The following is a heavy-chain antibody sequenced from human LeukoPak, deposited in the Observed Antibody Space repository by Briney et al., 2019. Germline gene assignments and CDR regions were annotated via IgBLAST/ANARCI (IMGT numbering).Heavy chain of an antibody. J-gene: IGHJ6*02. CDR1: GGSISSYY. CDR3: ARGALTIFDADYGMDV. D-gene: IGHD3-3*01. CDR2: IYTSGST. Sequence: SETLSLTCTVSGGSISSYYWSWLRQPAGKGLEWIGRIYTSGSTNYNPSLKSRVTMSVDTSKNQFSLKLSSVTAADTAVYYCARGALTIFDADYGMDVWGQGTTVTVSS. V-gene: IGHV4-4*07.